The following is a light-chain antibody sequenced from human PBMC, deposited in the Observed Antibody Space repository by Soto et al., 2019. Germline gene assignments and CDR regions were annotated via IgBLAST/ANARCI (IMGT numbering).Light chain of an antibody. CDR2: DVS. CDR3: SSYTRSSTYV. J-gene: IGLJ1*01. V-gene: IGLV2-14*01. CDR1: SSDVGGYNY. Sequence: QSALTQPASVSGSPGQSIAISCTGTSSDVGGYNYVSWYQQHPGKAPKLMVYDVSNRPSGVSNRFSGSKSGNTASLPISGLQAEDEADYYCSSYTRSSTYVFGTGTQVTVL.